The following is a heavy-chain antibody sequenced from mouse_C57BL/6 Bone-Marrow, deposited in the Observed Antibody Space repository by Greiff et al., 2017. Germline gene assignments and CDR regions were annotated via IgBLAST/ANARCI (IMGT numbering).Heavy chain of an antibody. Sequence: VQVVESGPGLVAPSQSLSITCTVSGFSLTSYGVHWVRQPPGKGLEWLGVIWAGGSTNYNSALISRLSISKDNSKSQVFLKMNSLQTDDTAMYYCARVYDGYYYAMDYWGQGTSVTVSS. V-gene: IGHV2-9*02. J-gene: IGHJ4*01. CDR2: IWAGGST. D-gene: IGHD2-3*01. CDR3: ARVYDGYYYAMDY. CDR1: GFSLTSYG.